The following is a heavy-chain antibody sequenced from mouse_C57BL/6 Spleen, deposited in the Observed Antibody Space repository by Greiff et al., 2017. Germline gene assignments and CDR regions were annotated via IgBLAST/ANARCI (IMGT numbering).Heavy chain of an antibody. CDR2: FYPGSGSI. D-gene: IGHD2-2*01. J-gene: IGHJ3*01. Sequence: VQLQESGAELVKPGASVKLSCKASGYTFTEYTIHWVKQRSGQGLEWIGWFYPGSGSIKYNEKFKDKATLTADKSSSTVYMELSRLTSEDSAVYFCARHEAPATMVTTSSFAYWGQGTLVTVSA. V-gene: IGHV1-62-2*01. CDR1: GYTFTEYT. CDR3: ARHEAPATMVTTSSFAY.